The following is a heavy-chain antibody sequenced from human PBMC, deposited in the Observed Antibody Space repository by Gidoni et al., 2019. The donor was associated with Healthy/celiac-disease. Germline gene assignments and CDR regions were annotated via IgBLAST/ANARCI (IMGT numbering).Heavy chain of an antibody. J-gene: IGHJ6*02. CDR2: ISSSGSTI. V-gene: IGHV3-48*03. CDR3: ARYSSSWYGGYYYYGMDV. Sequence: EVQLVESGGGLVQPGGSLRLSCAASGFTFSSYEMNWVRQAPGKGLEWVSYISSSGSTIYYADSVKGRFTISRDNAKNSLYLQMNSLRAEDTAVYYCARYSSSWYGGYYYYGMDVWGQGTTVTVSS. D-gene: IGHD6-13*01. CDR1: GFTFSSYE.